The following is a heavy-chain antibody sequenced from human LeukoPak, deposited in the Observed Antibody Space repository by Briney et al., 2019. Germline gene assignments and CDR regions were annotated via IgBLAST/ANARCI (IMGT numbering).Heavy chain of an antibody. CDR3: ARVIGGGDY. CDR2: ISGSGDVT. V-gene: IGHV3-23*01. CDR1: GFTFSTFA. D-gene: IGHD6-25*01. Sequence: GGSLRLSCAASGFTFSTFAMNWVRQAPGKGLEWVSAISGSGDVTYFGDSVKGRFTISRDNSKSVLYLQMNSLRAEDTAVYYCARVIGGGDYWGQGTLVTVPS. J-gene: IGHJ4*02.